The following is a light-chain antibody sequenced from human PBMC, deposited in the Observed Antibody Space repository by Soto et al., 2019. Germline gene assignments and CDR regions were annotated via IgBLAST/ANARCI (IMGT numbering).Light chain of an antibody. CDR2: NVT. V-gene: IGLV2-11*01. J-gene: IGLJ1*01. CDR3: CSYTSSATYV. Sequence: QSALIQPPSVSGSPGQSVTISCTGTSSDVGSYDYVSWYQQHPGTVPKPMIYNVTTQPSVVPDRFSGSRSGNSASMTISGLQAEDEADYSCCSYTSSATYVFETGTKLTVL. CDR1: SSDVGSYDY.